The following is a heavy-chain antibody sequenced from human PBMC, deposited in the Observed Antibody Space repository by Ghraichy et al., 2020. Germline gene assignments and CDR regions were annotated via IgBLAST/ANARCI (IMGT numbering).Heavy chain of an antibody. J-gene: IGHJ6*02. V-gene: IGHV1-69*13. Sequence: SVKVSCKASGGTFSSYAISWVRQAPGQGLEWMGGIIPIFGTANYAQKFQGRVTITAVESTSTAYMELSSLRSEDTAVYYCARDGAERLVVPAAIYYYYYGMDVWGQGTTVTVSS. CDR1: GGTFSSYA. D-gene: IGHD2-2*02. CDR3: ARDGAERLVVPAAIYYYYYGMDV. CDR2: IIPIFGTA.